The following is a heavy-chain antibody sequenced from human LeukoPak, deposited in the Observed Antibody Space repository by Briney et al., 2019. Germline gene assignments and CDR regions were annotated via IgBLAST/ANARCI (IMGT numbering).Heavy chain of an antibody. J-gene: IGHJ4*02. CDR1: GGSISSSSYY. CDR3: ARRGNYYDSSGYYEI. CDR2: IYYSGST. D-gene: IGHD3-22*01. Sequence: PSETLSLTCTVSGGSISSSSYYWGWIRQPPGKGLEWIGSIYYSGSTYYNPSLKSRVTISVDTSKNQFSLKLSSVTAADTAVYYCARRGNYYDSSGYYEIWGQGTLVTVSS. V-gene: IGHV4-39*01.